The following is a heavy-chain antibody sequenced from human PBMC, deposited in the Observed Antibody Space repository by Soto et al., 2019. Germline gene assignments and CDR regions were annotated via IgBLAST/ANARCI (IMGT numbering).Heavy chain of an antibody. CDR3: AQRGGSGYYGAFDY. CDR1: GFTFSSYE. Sequence: PGGSLRLSCAASGFTFSSYEMNWVRQAPGKTLEWVSYISSAGDSSYYADSVKSRFTISRDNAKNSLYLQMNSLRVEDTAVYYCAQRGGSGYYGAFDYWGQGTLVTVSS. J-gene: IGHJ4*02. CDR2: ISSAGDSS. V-gene: IGHV3-48*03. D-gene: IGHD3-22*01.